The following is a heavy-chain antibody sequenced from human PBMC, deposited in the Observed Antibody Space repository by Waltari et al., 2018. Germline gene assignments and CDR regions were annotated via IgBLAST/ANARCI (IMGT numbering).Heavy chain of an antibody. CDR3: ARGYSSSYYFDY. Sequence: QLQLQESGPGLVKPSETLSLTCTVSGGSISSSSYYWGWIRQPPGKGLEWIGSIYYSWSTYYNPPLNSRVTISGDTSKNQFSLKLSSVTAADTAVYYCARGYSSSYYFDYWGQGTLVTVSS. J-gene: IGHJ4*02. CDR1: GGSISSSSYY. CDR2: IYYSWST. D-gene: IGHD6-6*01. V-gene: IGHV4-39*07.